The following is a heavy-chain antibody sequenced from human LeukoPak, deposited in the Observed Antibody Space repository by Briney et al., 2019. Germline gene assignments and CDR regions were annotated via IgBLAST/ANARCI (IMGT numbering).Heavy chain of an antibody. CDR3: VRSRFTTSSFDY. V-gene: IGHV3-74*03. D-gene: IGHD2-2*01. J-gene: IGHJ4*02. CDR1: GFTFSSSW. Sequence: PGGSLRLSCAASGFTFSSSWMQWVRQAPGQGLVWVSRINSDESVTTYTNSVKGRFTISRDNAKNTLYLQRNSLRAEDTAMYYCVRSRFTTSSFDYWGQGTLVTVSS. CDR2: INSDESVT.